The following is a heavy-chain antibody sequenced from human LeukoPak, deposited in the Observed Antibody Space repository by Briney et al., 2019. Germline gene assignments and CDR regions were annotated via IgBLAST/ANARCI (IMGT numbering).Heavy chain of an antibody. V-gene: IGHV3-48*03. CDR1: GFTFSSYE. D-gene: IGHD3-22*01. J-gene: IGHJ4*02. CDR2: ISSSGSTI. CDR3: ARDYDSSGYNDY. Sequence: GGSLRLSCAASGFTFSSYEMNWVRQAPGKGLEWVSYISSSGSTIYYADSVKGRFTISRDNAKNSLYLQMNSLRAEDTAVYYCARDYDSSGYNDYWGQGTLATVSS.